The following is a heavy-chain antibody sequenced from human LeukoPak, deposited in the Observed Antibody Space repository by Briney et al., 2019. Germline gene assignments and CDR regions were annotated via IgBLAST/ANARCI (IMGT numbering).Heavy chain of an antibody. CDR3: AKSAKTETSWFDP. D-gene: IGHD6-25*01. CDR1: GFTFSSYA. V-gene: IGHV3-30-3*02. J-gene: IGHJ5*02. CDR2: ISYDGSNK. Sequence: GRSLRLSCAASGFTFSSYAMHWVRQAPGKGLEWVAVISYDGSNKYYADSVKGRFTISRDNSKNTLYLQMNSLRAEDTAVYYCAKSAKTETSWFDPWGQGTLVTVSS.